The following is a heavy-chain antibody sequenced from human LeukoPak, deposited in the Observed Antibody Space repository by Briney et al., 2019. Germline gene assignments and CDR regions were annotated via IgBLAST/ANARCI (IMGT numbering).Heavy chain of an antibody. Sequence: SETLSLTCTVSGGSISNYYWSWIRQPPGKGLEWIGSIYYSGNTYYNASLKSQASISIDTSKNQFSLRLTSVTAADTAVYYCARQTGSGLFILPGGQGTLVTVSS. D-gene: IGHD3/OR15-3a*01. J-gene: IGHJ4*02. V-gene: IGHV4-39*01. CDR1: GGSISNYY. CDR2: IYYSGNT. CDR3: ARQTGSGLFILP.